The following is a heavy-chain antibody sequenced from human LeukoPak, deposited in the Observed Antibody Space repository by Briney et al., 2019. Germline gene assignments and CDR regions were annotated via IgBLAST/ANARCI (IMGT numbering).Heavy chain of an antibody. V-gene: IGHV3-30*18. D-gene: IGHD3-22*01. J-gene: IGHJ6*02. CDR1: GFTFSSYG. CDR2: ISYDGSNK. Sequence: GSLRLSCAASGFTFSSYGMHWVRQAPGKGLEWVAVISYDGSNKYYADSVKGRFTISRDNSKNTLYLQMNSLRAEDTAVYYCAKLTSYYYDSSGYYFSGMDVWGQGTTVTVSS. CDR3: AKLTSYYYDSSGYYFSGMDV.